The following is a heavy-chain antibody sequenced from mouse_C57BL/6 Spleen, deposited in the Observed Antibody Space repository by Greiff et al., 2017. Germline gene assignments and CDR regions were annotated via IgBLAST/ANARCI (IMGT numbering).Heavy chain of an antibody. J-gene: IGHJ2*01. D-gene: IGHD2-4*01. Sequence: EVKLQESGPALVKPSQTVSLTCTVTGYSITNGNHWWNWIRQVSGSKLEWIGYISSSGSTDSNPSLKSRISITRDTSKNQLFLQLNSVTTEDIATYYCARMGAYYDYGEGHFDYWGQGTTLTVSS. CDR1: GYSITNGNHW. V-gene: IGHV3-4*01. CDR2: ISSSGST. CDR3: ARMGAYYDYGEGHFDY.